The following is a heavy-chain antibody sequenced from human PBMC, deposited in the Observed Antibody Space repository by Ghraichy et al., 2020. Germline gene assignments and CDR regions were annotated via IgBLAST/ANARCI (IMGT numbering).Heavy chain of an antibody. V-gene: IGHV1-2*02. J-gene: IGHJ4*02. CDR1: GYTFTGYY. D-gene: IGHD2-8*01. CDR3: ARAVYCTNDVCPFDY. Sequence: ASVKVSCKASGYTFTGYYMHWVRQAPGQGLEWMGWINPNSGGTNYAQKFQGRVTMTRDTSISTAYMELSRLRSDDTAVYYCARAVYCTNDVCPFDYWGQGTLVTVSS. CDR2: INPNSGGT.